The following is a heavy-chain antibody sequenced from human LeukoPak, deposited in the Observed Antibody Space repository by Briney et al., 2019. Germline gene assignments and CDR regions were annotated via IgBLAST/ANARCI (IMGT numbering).Heavy chain of an antibody. CDR2: INPKSGAT. CDR3: AREVLLYGLDV. CDR1: GYDFSGHF. Sequence: ASVKVSCKASGYDFSGHFIHWLRQAPGQGLEWMGWINPKSGATIYTQKFQGRVLLTRDTAISTVYMELRWLKADDTAVYYCAREVLLYGLDVWGNGTTVIIS. V-gene: IGHV1-2*02. J-gene: IGHJ6*03. D-gene: IGHD2/OR15-2a*01.